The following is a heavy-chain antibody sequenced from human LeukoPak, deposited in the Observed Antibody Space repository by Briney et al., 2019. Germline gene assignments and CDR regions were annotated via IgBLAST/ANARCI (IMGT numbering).Heavy chain of an antibody. V-gene: IGHV4-34*01. Sequence: KPSETLSLTCAVYGASFSGYYWSWIRQPPGKGLEWIGEINHSGSTNYNPSLKSRVTISVDTSKNQFSLKLSSVTAADTAVYYCARVVGGYCSSTSCYGVNWFDPWGQGTLVTVSS. D-gene: IGHD2-2*01. J-gene: IGHJ5*02. CDR1: GASFSGYY. CDR3: ARVVGGYCSSTSCYGVNWFDP. CDR2: INHSGST.